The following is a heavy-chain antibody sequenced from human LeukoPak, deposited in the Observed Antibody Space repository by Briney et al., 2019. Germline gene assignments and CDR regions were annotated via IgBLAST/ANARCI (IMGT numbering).Heavy chain of an antibody. CDR2: ISGGGGNI. D-gene: IGHD4-23*01. Sequence: GGSLRLSCVVSGFTFNRFAVAWVRQAPGKGLKWVSTISGGGGNIYLADSVKGRFTISRDNSKSTLCLQMNSLRPEDTAVYYCAKMTTVVDWAFDIWGQGTMVTVSS. J-gene: IGHJ3*02. V-gene: IGHV3-23*01. CDR1: GFTFNRFA. CDR3: AKMTTVVDWAFDI.